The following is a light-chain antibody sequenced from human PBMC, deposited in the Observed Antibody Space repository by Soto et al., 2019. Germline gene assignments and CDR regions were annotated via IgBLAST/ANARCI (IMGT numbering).Light chain of an antibody. V-gene: IGKV3-15*01. Sequence: EILVTQSPATLAVSPGERATLSCRASQSVSSNLAWYQQKPGQAPRLLIYGASTRATGIPARFSGSGSGTEFTLTISSLQSEDFELYYCQQYNNWPPPFGQGTKVDIK. J-gene: IGKJ1*01. CDR3: QQYNNWPPP. CDR2: GAS. CDR1: QSVSSN.